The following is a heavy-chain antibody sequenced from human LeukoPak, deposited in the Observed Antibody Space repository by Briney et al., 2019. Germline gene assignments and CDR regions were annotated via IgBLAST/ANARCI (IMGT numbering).Heavy chain of an antibody. CDR3: ARSRSGTYGYFDY. CDR2: IFYSGST. CDR1: GGSVSSGTYY. D-gene: IGHD1-26*01. Sequence: PSETLSLTCTVSGGSVSSGTYYWSWLRQPPGKGLEWIGWIFYSGSTSYNPSLKSRATISLDTSKNHLSLKVTSVNAADTAVYFCARSRSGTYGYFDYWGQGTLVTVSS. J-gene: IGHJ4*02. V-gene: IGHV4-61*03.